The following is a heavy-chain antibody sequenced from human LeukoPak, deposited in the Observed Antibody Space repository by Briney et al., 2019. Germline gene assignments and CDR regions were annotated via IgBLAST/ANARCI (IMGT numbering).Heavy chain of an antibody. J-gene: IGHJ6*02. Sequence: GGSLRLSCAASGFTFSSDWMSWVRQAPGKGLDWVANIKHDGSEKYYVDSANGRFTISRDNAKNSMYLQMNSLRAEDTAVYYCARVMRGVVVTAIYYYYGMDVWGQGTTVTVSS. CDR2: IKHDGSEK. V-gene: IGHV3-7*01. CDR3: ARVMRGVVVTAIYYYYGMDV. CDR1: GFTFSSDW. D-gene: IGHD2-21*02.